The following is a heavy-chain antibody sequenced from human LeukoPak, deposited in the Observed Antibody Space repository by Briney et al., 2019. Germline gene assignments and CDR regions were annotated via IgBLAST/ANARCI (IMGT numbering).Heavy chain of an antibody. CDR1: GYIFTGYY. CDR2: INPNNGDT. J-gene: IGHJ4*02. V-gene: IGHV1-2*06. D-gene: IGHD3-10*01. CDR3: AHAGSYYTAFDY. Sequence: ASVKVSCKASGYIFTGYYIHWVRQAPGQGPEWMGRINPNNGDTNYAQKFQGRVTMTRDTSISTAYMELSRLRTDDTAVYFCAHAGSYYTAFDYWGQGTLVTVSS.